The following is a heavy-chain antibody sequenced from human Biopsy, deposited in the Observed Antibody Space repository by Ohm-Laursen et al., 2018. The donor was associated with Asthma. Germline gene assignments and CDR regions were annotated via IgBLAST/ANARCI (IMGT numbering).Heavy chain of an antibody. V-gene: IGHV3-11*01. CDR3: ARDSYSSGLYDDFES. D-gene: IGHD6-19*01. CDR1: GFAVSRDY. J-gene: IGHJ4*02. CDR2: INGKSNSI. Sequence: GSLRLSCTASGFAVSRDYMFWVRQAPGKGLEWISYINGKSNSIEYADSVKGRFTISRDNAKNSLYLQMNSLRAEDTAVYYCARDSYSSGLYDDFESWGQGTLVTVSS.